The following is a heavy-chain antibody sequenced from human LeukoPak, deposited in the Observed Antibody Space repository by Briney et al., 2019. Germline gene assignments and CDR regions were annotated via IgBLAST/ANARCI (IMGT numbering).Heavy chain of an antibody. CDR2: IYTSRST. Sequence: SETLSLTCTVSGGSISSYYWSWIRQPAGKGLEWIGRIYTSRSTNYNPSLKSRVTMSVDTSKNQFSLKLSSVTAADTTVYYCARGYSSGWVDAFDIWGQGTMVTVSS. V-gene: IGHV4-4*07. J-gene: IGHJ3*02. D-gene: IGHD6-19*01. CDR3: ARGYSSGWVDAFDI. CDR1: GGSISSYY.